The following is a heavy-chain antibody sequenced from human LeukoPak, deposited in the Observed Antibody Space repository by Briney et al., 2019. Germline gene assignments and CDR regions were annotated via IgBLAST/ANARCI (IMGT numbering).Heavy chain of an antibody. CDR2: IYYIWST. D-gene: IGHD6-19*01. V-gene: IGHV4-59*08. CDR1: GGSISSYY. CDR3: ARHSWAVAGTGHLDY. J-gene: IGHJ4*02. Sequence: SETLSLTCTVSGGSISSYYWSWIRQPPGKGLEWIGYIYYIWSTNYNPSLKSRVTISVYTSKNQFSLKLSSVTAADTAVYYCARHSWAVAGTGHLDYWGQGTLVTVSS.